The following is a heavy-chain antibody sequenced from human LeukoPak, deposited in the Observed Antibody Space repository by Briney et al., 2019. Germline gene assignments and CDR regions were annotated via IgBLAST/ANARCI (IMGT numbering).Heavy chain of an antibody. Sequence: GGSLRLSCAASGFTFSDYYMSWIRQAPGKGLEWVSYISSSGSTIYYADYVKGRFTTPRDNAKNSLSLQINSLRAEDTAVYYCARGNDYVWWSYRYRTTLVGYWGQGTLVTVSS. D-gene: IGHD3-16*02. J-gene: IGHJ4*02. CDR1: GFTFSDYY. V-gene: IGHV3-11*01. CDR3: ARGNDYVWWSYRYRTTLVGY. CDR2: ISSSGSTI.